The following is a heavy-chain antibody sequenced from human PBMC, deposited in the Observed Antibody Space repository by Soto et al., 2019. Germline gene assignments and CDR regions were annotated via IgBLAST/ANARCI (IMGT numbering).Heavy chain of an antibody. J-gene: IGHJ4*02. CDR2: ISGSGGST. D-gene: IGHD3-22*01. V-gene: IGHV3-23*01. CDR1: GFTFSSYA. Sequence: GGSLRLSCAASGFTFSSYAMSWVRQAPGKGLEWVSAISGSGGSTYYADSVKGRFTISRDNSKNTLYLQMNSLRVEDTAVYYCAKASSGQIVVVIRGIHYFDYWGQGTLVTVSS. CDR3: AKASSGQIVVVIRGIHYFDY.